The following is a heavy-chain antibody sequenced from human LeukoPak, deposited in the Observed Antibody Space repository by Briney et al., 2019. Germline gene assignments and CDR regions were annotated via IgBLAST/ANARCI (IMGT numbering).Heavy chain of an antibody. CDR2: IIPIFGTA. CDR3: ARGGYNLVMDY. V-gene: IGHV1-69*05. Sequence: ASVKVSCKASGGTFSSYAISWVRQAPGQGLEWMGGIIPIFGTANYARKFQGRVTITTDESTSTAYMELSSLRSEDTAVYYCARGGYNLVMDYWGQGTLVTVSS. D-gene: IGHD5-24*01. CDR1: GGTFSSYA. J-gene: IGHJ4*02.